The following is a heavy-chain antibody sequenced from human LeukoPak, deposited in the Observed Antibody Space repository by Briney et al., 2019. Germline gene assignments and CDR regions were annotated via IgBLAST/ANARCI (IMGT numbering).Heavy chain of an antibody. Sequence: GASVKVSCKASGYTFTSYDINWVRQATGQGLEWMGWMNPNSGNTGYAQKFQGRVTMTRGTSISTAYMELSSLRSEDTAVYYCARTATSADQLWFGELVYDNWFDPWGQGTLVTVSS. CDR2: MNPNSGNT. CDR3: ARTATSADQLWFGELVYDNWFDP. CDR1: GYTFTSYD. J-gene: IGHJ5*02. D-gene: IGHD3-10*01. V-gene: IGHV1-8*01.